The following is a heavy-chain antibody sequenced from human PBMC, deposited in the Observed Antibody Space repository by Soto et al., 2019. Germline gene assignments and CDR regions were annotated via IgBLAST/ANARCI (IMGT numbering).Heavy chain of an antibody. CDR2: ISWNGNII. V-gene: IGHV3-9*01. CDR1: GFTFDDYA. CDR3: AKGGPDAFCGGGRCYFDS. D-gene: IGHD2-15*01. J-gene: IGHJ4*02. Sequence: DVQLVESGGGLVQPGRSLRLSCAASGFTFDDYAMHWVRRVPWKGLEWVSSISWNGNIIGYADSVKGRLTISRDNAKNSLYLQMNSLRPEDTALYYCAKGGPDAFCGGGRCYFDSWGQGTLVTVSS.